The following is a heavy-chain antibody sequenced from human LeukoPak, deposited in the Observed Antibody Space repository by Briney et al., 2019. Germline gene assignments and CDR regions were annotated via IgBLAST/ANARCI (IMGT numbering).Heavy chain of an antibody. D-gene: IGHD4-23*01. V-gene: IGHV4-31*03. CDR3: ARGHDYGGNDAFDI. J-gene: IGHJ3*02. Sequence: SETLSLTCTVSGGSISSGGYYWSWIRQHPGKGLEWIGYIYYSGSTYYNTSLKSRVTISVDTSKNQFSLKLSSVTAADTAVYYCARGHDYGGNDAFDIWGQGTMVTVSS. CDR2: IYYSGST. CDR1: GGSISSGGYY.